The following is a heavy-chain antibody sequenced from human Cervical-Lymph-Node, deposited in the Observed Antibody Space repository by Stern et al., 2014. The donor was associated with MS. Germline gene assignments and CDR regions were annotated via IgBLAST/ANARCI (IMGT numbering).Heavy chain of an antibody. CDR2: IYPDDSDI. J-gene: IGHJ6*02. Sequence: EVQLVESGAEVKKPGESLKISCKGSGYTFTNNWIAWVRQMPGKGLEWMGIIYPDDSDIRYSPSLQGQVPIPAEKSISTAYLQWSSLKAADSAVYYCARHPPRRKWDDPNYGMDVWGQGTTVTVSS. CDR1: GYTFTNNW. D-gene: IGHD1-1*01. V-gene: IGHV5-51*01. CDR3: ARHPPRRKWDDPNYGMDV.